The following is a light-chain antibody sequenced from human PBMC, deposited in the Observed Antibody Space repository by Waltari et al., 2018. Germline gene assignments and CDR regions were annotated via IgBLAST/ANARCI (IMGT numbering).Light chain of an antibody. CDR1: NSTIARNF. V-gene: IGLV1-47*01. Sequence: QSVLTQPPSVSGTSGQTITIPCSGSNSTIARNFVSCYQQLPGAPPRLLISRNDQRPSGIPYRFSGSKSGTSASLAISGLRSDDEGDYFCSTWNNDLGGFVLFGEGTRLTVL. CDR3: STWNNDLGGFVL. J-gene: IGLJ2*01. CDR2: RND.